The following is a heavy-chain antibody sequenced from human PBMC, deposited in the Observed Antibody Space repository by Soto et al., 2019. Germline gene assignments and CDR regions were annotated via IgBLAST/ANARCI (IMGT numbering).Heavy chain of an antibody. CDR2: ISYDGSKK. CDR3: AKDLGSGSYYLPDY. D-gene: IGHD1-26*01. Sequence: PGGSLRLSCAASGFTFSSYGMHWVRQAPGGGLEWVAVISYDGSKKYYADSVKGRFTISRDNSKNTLDLQMNSLRAEDTAVYYCAKDLGSGSYYLPDYWGQGTLVTVSS. V-gene: IGHV3-30*18. CDR1: GFTFSSYG. J-gene: IGHJ4*02.